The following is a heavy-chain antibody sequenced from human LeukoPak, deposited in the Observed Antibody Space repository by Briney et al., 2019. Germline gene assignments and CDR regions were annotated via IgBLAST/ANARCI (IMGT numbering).Heavy chain of an antibody. V-gene: IGHV1-2*02. CDR1: GYTFTGYY. CDR2: INPNSGGT. D-gene: IGHD6-6*01. Sequence: ASVKVSCKASGYTFTGYYMHWVRQAPGQGLEWMGWINPNSGGTNYAQKFQVRVTMTRDTSISTAYMELSGLRSDDTAVYYCARVDSHRAARRAFDIWGQGTMVTVSS. CDR3: ARVDSHRAARRAFDI. J-gene: IGHJ3*02.